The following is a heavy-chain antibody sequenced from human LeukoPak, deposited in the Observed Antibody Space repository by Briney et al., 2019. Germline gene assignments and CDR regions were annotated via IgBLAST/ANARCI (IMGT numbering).Heavy chain of an antibody. Sequence: GGSLRLSCAASGFTFSSYSMNWVRQAPGKGLEWVSSISSSSSYIYYADSVKGRFTISRDNAKNSLYLQMNSLRAEDTAVYYCARAAVVDSVYPDWFDPWGQGTLVTVSS. CDR2: ISSSSSYI. V-gene: IGHV3-21*01. CDR1: GFTFSSYS. CDR3: ARAAVVDSVYPDWFDP. J-gene: IGHJ5*02. D-gene: IGHD2-15*01.